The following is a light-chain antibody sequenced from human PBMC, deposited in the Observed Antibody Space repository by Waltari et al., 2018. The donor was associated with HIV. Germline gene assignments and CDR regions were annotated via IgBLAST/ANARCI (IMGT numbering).Light chain of an antibody. J-gene: IGLJ2*01. CDR3: QVWDSGVL. CDR1: NIGSKS. V-gene: IGLV3-21*04. Sequence: SYVLTQPPSVSVAPGKTARITCGGNNIGSKSVHWYQQKPGQAPVLVIYYNNDRPSGIPERFSGSNSGNTATLTISRVEAGDEANYYCQVWDSGVLFGEGTKLTVL. CDR2: YNN.